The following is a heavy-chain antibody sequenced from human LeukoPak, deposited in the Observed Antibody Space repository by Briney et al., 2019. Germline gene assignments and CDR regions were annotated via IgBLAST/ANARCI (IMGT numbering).Heavy chain of an antibody. Sequence: QSGGSLRLSCAASGFYLSGSWMHWVRQVPGKGLIWVARINADGRITNYADSVKGRFTISRDNAKNTLYLQMNSLRAEDTAVYYCAREAEVYCDSGRCYTGGYMDVWGKGTTVTVS. V-gene: IGHV3-74*01. CDR2: INADGRIT. D-gene: IGHD2-15*01. CDR3: AREAEVYCDSGRCYTGGYMDV. J-gene: IGHJ6*03. CDR1: GFYLSGSW.